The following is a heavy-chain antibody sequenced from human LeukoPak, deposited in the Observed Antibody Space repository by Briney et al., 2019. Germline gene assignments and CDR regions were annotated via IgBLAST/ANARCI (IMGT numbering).Heavy chain of an antibody. CDR3: ARDGYSGSDAL. V-gene: IGHV4-39*07. CDR2: IFYSGST. D-gene: IGHD5-12*01. CDR1: SGSISTSNYY. J-gene: IGHJ4*02. Sequence: SETLSLTCTVSSGSISTSNYYWGWVRQPPGKALEWIGNIFYSGSTYYSPSLKSRVTISLDTSKNQFSLKLSSVTAADTAVYYCARDGYSGSDALWGQGTLVTVSS.